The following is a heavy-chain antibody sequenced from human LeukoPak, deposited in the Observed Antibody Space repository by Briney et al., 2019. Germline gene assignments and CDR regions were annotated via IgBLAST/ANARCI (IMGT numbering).Heavy chain of an antibody. CDR2: INSDGSST. V-gene: IGHV3-74*01. D-gene: IGHD2-2*01. Sequence: GGSLRLSCAASGFTFSSYWMHWVRQAPGKGLVWVSRINSDGSSTSYADSVKGRFTISRDNAKNTLYLQMNSLRAEDTAVYYCARDGPLKDIVVVPAAVYSSSYYYYYMDVWDKGTTVTVSS. CDR3: ARDGPLKDIVVVPAAVYSSSYYYYYMDV. J-gene: IGHJ6*03. CDR1: GFTFSSYW.